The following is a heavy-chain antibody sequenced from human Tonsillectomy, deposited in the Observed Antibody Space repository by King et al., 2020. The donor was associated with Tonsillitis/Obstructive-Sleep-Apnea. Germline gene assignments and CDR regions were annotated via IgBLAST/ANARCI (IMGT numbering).Heavy chain of an antibody. V-gene: IGHV5-51*03. CDR3: ARLLDPAVVGTLVDAFDI. CDR2: IYPGDSDT. Sequence: VQLVQSGAEMKKPGESLKISCKDSGYSFTSYWIAWGRQMPGIRLEWMGIIYPGDSDTRYSPSFQGQATIPADKSISTAYLQWSSLKASDNAVYYFARLLDPAVVGTLVDAFDIWRQRTIVTVSS. J-gene: IGHJ3*02. D-gene: IGHD6-19*01. CDR1: GYSFTSYW.